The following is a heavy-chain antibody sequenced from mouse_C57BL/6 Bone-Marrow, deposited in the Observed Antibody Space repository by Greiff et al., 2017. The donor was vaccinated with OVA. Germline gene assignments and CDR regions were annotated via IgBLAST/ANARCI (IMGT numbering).Heavy chain of an antibody. D-gene: IGHD2-1*01. Sequence: VKVVESGAELMKPGASVKLSCKATGYTFTGYWIEWVKQRPGHGLEWIGEILPGSGSTNYNEKFKGKATFTADTSSNTAYMQLSSLTTEDSAIYYCARHPIYYGNPYYFDYWGQGTTLTVSS. J-gene: IGHJ2*01. V-gene: IGHV1-9*01. CDR2: ILPGSGST. CDR1: GYTFTGYW. CDR3: ARHPIYYGNPYYFDY.